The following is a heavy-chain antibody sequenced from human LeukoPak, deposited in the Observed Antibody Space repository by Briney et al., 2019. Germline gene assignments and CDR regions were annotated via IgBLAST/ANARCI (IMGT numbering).Heavy chain of an antibody. CDR2: IRSDGYHT. Sequence: GGSLRLSCAASGFTFDDYTMHWVRQAPGKGLEWVAFIRSDGYHTYYADSVKGRFTIIRDNSKNTLYLQMNRLTVEDMALYYCAKPSGSGVDYWGRGTRVTVSS. J-gene: IGHJ4*02. CDR3: AKPSGSGVDY. V-gene: IGHV3-30*02. D-gene: IGHD1-26*01. CDR1: GFTFDDYT.